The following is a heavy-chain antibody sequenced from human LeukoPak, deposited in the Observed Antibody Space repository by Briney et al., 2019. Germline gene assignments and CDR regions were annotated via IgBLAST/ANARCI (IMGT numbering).Heavy chain of an antibody. D-gene: IGHD1-26*01. Sequence: SETLSLTCAVSGDSISSGGYSWSWIRQPPGKGLEWIGYIYHSGSTYYNPSLKSRVTISVNRSKNQFSLKLSSVTAADTAVYYCAGYSGSLQYFQHWGQGTLVTVSS. CDR3: AGYSGSLQYFQH. CDR2: IYHSGST. CDR1: GDSISSGGYS. J-gene: IGHJ1*01. V-gene: IGHV4-30-2*01.